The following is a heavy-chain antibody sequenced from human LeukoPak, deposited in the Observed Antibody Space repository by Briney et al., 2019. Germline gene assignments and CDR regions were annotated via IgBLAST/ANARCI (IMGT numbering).Heavy chain of an antibody. J-gene: IGHJ5*02. Sequence: SETLSLTCAVSGGSISSQNWWRWVRQPPGKGLEWIGEIFHSGSTHYNPSLKSRVTISVDKSKNQFSLNLSSVTAADTAVYYCAKGDIPNWFDPWGQGTLVTVSS. CDR3: AKGDIPNWFDP. CDR1: GGSISSQNW. V-gene: IGHV4-4*02. D-gene: IGHD2-2*02. CDR2: IFHSGST.